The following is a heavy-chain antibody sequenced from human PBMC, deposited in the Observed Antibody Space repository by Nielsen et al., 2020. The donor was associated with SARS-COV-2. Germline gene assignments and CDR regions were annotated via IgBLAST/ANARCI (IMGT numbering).Heavy chain of an antibody. Sequence: GESLKISCAASGFTFSDYYMSWIRQAPGKGLEWVSYISSSSSYTNYADSVKGRFTISRDNSKNTLYLQMNSLRAEDTAVYYCAKDRAEIADYYFDYWGQGTLVTVSS. D-gene: IGHD2/OR15-2a*01. CDR2: ISSSSSYT. J-gene: IGHJ4*02. CDR3: AKDRAEIADYYFDY. CDR1: GFTFSDYY. V-gene: IGHV3-11*06.